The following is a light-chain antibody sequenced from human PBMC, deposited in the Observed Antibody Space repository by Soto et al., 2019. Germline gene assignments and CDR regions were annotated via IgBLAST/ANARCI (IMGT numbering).Light chain of an antibody. CDR1: QTISSW. Sequence: DIQMTQSPSTLSASVGDRVTITCRASQTISSWLAWYQQKPGKAPELLIYAASSLQSGVPSRFSGSGSGTEFTLTISSLQPEDFGIYYCQQYENYWTFGQGTKVDNK. CDR3: QQYENYWT. V-gene: IGKV1-5*01. CDR2: AAS. J-gene: IGKJ1*01.